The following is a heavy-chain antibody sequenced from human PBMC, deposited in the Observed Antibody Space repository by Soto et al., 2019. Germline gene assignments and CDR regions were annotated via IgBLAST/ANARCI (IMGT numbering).Heavy chain of an antibody. CDR1: GGSFSGYY. CDR2: INHSGST. CDR3: ARVGYRSSSSLSDY. Sequence: SETLSLTCAVYGGSFSGYYWSWIRQPPGKGLEWIGEINHSGSTNYNPSLKSRVTISVDTSKNQFSLKLSSVPAADTAVYYCARVGYRSSSSLSDYWGQGTLVTVSS. D-gene: IGHD6-6*01. J-gene: IGHJ4*02. V-gene: IGHV4-34*01.